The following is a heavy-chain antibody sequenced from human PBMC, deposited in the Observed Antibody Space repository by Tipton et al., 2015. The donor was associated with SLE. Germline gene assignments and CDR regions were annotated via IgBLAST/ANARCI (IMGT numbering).Heavy chain of an antibody. V-gene: IGHV4-39*07. CDR2: IYYSGSN. D-gene: IGHD6-19*01. J-gene: IGHJ4*02. CDR1: GGSISSSSYY. CDR3: ARHHPPEGYYSSGWYPFDY. Sequence: TLSLTCTVSGGSISSSSYYWGWIRQPPGKGLEWIGSIYYSGSNYYNPTLKSRVTIPEDTSKNQFSLKLSSVTAADTAVYYCARHHPPEGYYSSGWYPFDYWGQGTLVTVSS.